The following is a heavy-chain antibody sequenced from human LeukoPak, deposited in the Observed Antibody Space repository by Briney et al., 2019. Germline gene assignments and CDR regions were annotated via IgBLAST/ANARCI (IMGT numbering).Heavy chain of an antibody. D-gene: IGHD4-17*01. Sequence: SETLSLTCAVYGGSFSGYYWSWIRQPPGKGLEWIGEINHSGSTNYNPSLKSRVTISVGTSKNQFSLKLSSVTAADTAVYYCARGLYGDSHFDYWGRGTLVTVSS. CDR2: INHSGST. J-gene: IGHJ4*02. V-gene: IGHV4-34*01. CDR3: ARGLYGDSHFDY. CDR1: GGSFSGYY.